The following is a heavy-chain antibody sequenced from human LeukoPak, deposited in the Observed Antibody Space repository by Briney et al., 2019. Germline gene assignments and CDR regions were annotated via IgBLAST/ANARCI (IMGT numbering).Heavy chain of an antibody. V-gene: IGHV1-46*01. CDR2: INPSGGIT. Sequence: GASVKVSCKASGYTFTSYYMHWARQAPGQGLEWMGIINPSGGITSYAQKFQGRVTMTRDTSTSTVYMELSSRRSEDTAVYYCARDTPPKNWFDRWGQGALVSVCS. CDR3: ARDTPPKNWFDR. CDR1: GYTFTSYY. J-gene: IGHJ5*02.